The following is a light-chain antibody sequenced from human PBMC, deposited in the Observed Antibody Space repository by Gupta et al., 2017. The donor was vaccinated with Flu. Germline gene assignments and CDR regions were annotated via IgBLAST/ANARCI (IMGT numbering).Light chain of an antibody. CDR1: QSVSSSQ. J-gene: IGKJ1*01. Sequence: EIVLPPSQGPLSSSRGERATLSCRASQSVSSSQLDWYQQKPGQAPRLLLYGASRRAAGIPDNFSGRCSGTYFTLTSSILEPEEFALYYCQQYSSSPTTFGQGTKVEIK. V-gene: IGKV3-20*01. CDR2: GAS. CDR3: QQYSSSPTT.